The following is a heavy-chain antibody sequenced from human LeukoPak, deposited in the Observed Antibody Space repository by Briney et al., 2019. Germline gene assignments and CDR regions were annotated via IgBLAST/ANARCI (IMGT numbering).Heavy chain of an antibody. CDR3: ARAGSITMVRGVIKGGFDY. CDR2: ISAYNGNT. Sequence: GASVKVSCKASGYTFTSYGISWVRQAPGQGLVWMGWISAYNGNTNYAQKLQGRVTMTTDTSTSTAYMELRSLRSDDTAVYYCARAGSITMVRGVIKGGFDYWGQGTLVTVSS. V-gene: IGHV1-18*01. CDR1: GYTFTSYG. J-gene: IGHJ4*02. D-gene: IGHD3-10*01.